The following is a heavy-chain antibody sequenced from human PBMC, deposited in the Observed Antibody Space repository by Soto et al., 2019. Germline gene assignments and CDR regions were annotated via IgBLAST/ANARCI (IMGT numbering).Heavy chain of an antibody. V-gene: IGHV1-18*04. Sequence: ASVKVSCKTSGYTFTSHGISWVRQAPGQGLEWMGRISVYNGNTNYPQKVQDRVTMTTDTSTSTAYMELRSLRSDDTAVYYCARENPPDVWGQGTTVTVSS. J-gene: IGHJ6*02. CDR2: ISVYNGNT. CDR3: ARENPPDV. CDR1: GYTFTSHG.